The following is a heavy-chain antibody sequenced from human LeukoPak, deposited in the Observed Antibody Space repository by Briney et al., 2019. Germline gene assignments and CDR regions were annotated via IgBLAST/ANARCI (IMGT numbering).Heavy chain of an antibody. CDR1: ESTVSSTY. CDR3: ARDRRSGLGHAFDS. Sequence: GGSLRLSCAASESTVSSTYITWLRQAPGKGLEWVSVIYPGGSALYADSVQGRFTISRDISQNMVYLQINNLRAEDTAVYYCARDRRSGLGHAFDSWGQGTMVTVSS. J-gene: IGHJ3*02. CDR2: IYPGGSA. D-gene: IGHD3-3*01. V-gene: IGHV3-53*01.